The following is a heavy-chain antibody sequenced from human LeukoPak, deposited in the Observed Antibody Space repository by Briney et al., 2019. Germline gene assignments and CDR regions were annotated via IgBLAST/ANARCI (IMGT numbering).Heavy chain of an antibody. D-gene: IGHD6-19*01. V-gene: IGHV1-2*02. CDR1: GYTFTGYY. CDR2: INPNSGGT. Sequence: ASVKVSCKASGYTFTGYYMHWVRQAPGQGLEWMGWINPNSGGTNYAQKFQGRVTMTRDTSISTAYMELSRLRSDDTAVYYCARERLKWLAYHPDYWGQGTLVTVSS. CDR3: ARERLKWLAYHPDY. J-gene: IGHJ4*02.